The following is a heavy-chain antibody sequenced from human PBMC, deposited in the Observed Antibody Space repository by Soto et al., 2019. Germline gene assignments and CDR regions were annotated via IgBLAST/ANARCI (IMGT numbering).Heavy chain of an antibody. J-gene: IGHJ4*02. CDR1: GGTFSSYT. Sequence: QVQLVQSGAEVKKPGSSVKVSCKASGGTFSSYTISWVRQAPGQGLEWMGRIIPILGIANYAQKFQGRVTITADKSTSTAYMGLSSLRSEDTAVYYCARGTYSSGWFFDYWGQGTLVTVSS. CDR3: ARGTYSSGWFFDY. CDR2: IIPILGIA. D-gene: IGHD6-19*01. V-gene: IGHV1-69*02.